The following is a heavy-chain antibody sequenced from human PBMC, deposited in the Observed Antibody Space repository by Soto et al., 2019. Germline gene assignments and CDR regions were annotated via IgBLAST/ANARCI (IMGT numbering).Heavy chain of an antibody. D-gene: IGHD6-13*01. CDR3: ARDQTERLVRAVDY. CDR2: ISSSSSYI. J-gene: IGHJ4*02. CDR1: GFTFSSYS. Sequence: EVQLVESGGGLVKPGGSLRLSCAASGFTFSSYSMNWVRQAPGKGLEWVSSISSSSSYIYYADSVKGRFTISRDNAKNSLYLQMNSLRAEDTAVYYCARDQTERLVRAVDYWGQGTLVTVSS. V-gene: IGHV3-21*01.